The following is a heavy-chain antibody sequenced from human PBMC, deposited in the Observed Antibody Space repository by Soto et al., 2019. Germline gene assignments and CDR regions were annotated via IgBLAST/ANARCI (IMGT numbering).Heavy chain of an antibody. CDR3: ASGWLQSVYYYYGMDV. V-gene: IGHV1-69*06. Sequence: ASVKVSCKSSGGTFSSYAISWVRQAPGQGLEWMRGIIPIFGTANYAQKFQGRVTITADKSTSTAYMELSSLRSEDTAVYYCASGWLQSVYYYYGMDVWGQGTTVTVSS. D-gene: IGHD5-12*01. CDR2: IIPIFGTA. CDR1: GGTFSSYA. J-gene: IGHJ6*02.